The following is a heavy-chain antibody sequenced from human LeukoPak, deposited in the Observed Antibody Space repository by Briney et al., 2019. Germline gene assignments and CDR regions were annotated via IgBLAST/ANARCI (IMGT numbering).Heavy chain of an antibody. Sequence: SETLSLTCTVSGGSISSGDYYWRWLRQPPGKGLEWIGYIYYSGSTYYNPSLKSRVTISVDTSKNQFSLKLSSVTAADTAVYYCARTAVAGYFDYWGQGTLVTVSS. D-gene: IGHD6-19*01. CDR1: GGSISSGDYY. CDR3: ARTAVAGYFDY. CDR2: IYYSGST. V-gene: IGHV4-30-4*08. J-gene: IGHJ4*02.